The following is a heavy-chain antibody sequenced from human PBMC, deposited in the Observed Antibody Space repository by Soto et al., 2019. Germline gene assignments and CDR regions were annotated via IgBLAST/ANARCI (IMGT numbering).Heavy chain of an antibody. Sequence: PSETLSLTCTVSGGSISSYYWSWIRQPPGKGLEWIGYIYYSGSTNYNPSLKSRVTISVDTSKNQFSLKLSSVTAADTAVYYCARASLDCSGGSCYSGGFDYWGQGTLVTVSS. D-gene: IGHD2-15*01. CDR2: IYYSGST. V-gene: IGHV4-59*08. J-gene: IGHJ4*02. CDR1: GGSISSYY. CDR3: ARASLDCSGGSCYSGGFDY.